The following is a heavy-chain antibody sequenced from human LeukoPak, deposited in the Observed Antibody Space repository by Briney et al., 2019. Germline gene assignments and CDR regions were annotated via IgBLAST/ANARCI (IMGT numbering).Heavy chain of an antibody. CDR2: IESNGHEK. D-gene: IGHD2-2*01. V-gene: IGHV3-30*02. CDR1: GFTFSAYA. J-gene: IGHJ4*02. Sequence: GGTLRLSCAVSGFTFSAYAMHWVRQAPGKGLEWVASIESNGHEKYSSDSLKGRFTISRDNSKNTLYLQMNTLRPEDTAVFYCARGFTSWPQGPYHFDYWGQGILITVSS. CDR3: ARGFTSWPQGPYHFDY.